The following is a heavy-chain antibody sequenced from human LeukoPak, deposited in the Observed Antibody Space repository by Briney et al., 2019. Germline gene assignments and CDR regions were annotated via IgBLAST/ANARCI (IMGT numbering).Heavy chain of an antibody. J-gene: IGHJ4*02. V-gene: IGHV1-69*05. CDR3: ASSLPGIAAAGNAY. D-gene: IGHD6-13*01. Sequence: SVKVSCKASRGTFSSYAISWVRQAPGQGLEWMGGIIPIFGTANYAQKFQGRVTITTDESTSTAYIELSSLRSEDTAVYYCASSLPGIAAAGNAYWGQGTLVTVSS. CDR1: RGTFSSYA. CDR2: IIPIFGTA.